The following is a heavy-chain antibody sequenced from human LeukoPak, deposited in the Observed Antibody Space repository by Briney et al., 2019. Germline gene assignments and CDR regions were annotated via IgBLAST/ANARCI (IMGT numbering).Heavy chain of an antibody. CDR3: ARAATGIDS. V-gene: IGHV3-33*01. Sequence: PGGSLRLSCAASGFTFSSYGMHWVRQAPGKGLEWVAVIWYDGSNKYYADSVKGRFTISRDNSKNTLFLQMNSLTAEDTAVYYCARAATGIDSWGQGTLVTVSS. D-gene: IGHD5-24*01. J-gene: IGHJ4*02. CDR2: IWYDGSNK. CDR1: GFTFSSYG.